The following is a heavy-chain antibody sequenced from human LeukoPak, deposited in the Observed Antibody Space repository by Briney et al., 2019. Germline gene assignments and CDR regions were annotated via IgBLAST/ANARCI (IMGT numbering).Heavy chain of an antibody. V-gene: IGHV1-2*02. J-gene: IGHJ4*02. Sequence: ASVKVSCKASGYTFTGYYMHWVRQAPGQGLEWMGWINPNSGGTNYAQKFQGRVTMTRDTSISTAYMELSRLRSDDTAVYYCVRSTIVGATTAPYYFDYWGQGTLVTVSS. D-gene: IGHD1-26*01. CDR1: GYTFTGYY. CDR2: INPNSGGT. CDR3: VRSTIVGATTAPYYFDY.